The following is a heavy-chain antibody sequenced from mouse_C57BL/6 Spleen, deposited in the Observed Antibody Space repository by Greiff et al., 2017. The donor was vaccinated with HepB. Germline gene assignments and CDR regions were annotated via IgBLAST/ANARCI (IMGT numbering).Heavy chain of an antibody. J-gene: IGHJ4*01. CDR1: GYTFTDYY. Sequence: EVQLQQSGPELVKPGASVKISCKASGYTFTDYYMNWVKQSHGKSLEWIGDINPNNGGTSYNQKFKGKATLTVDKSSSTAYMELRSLTSEDSAVYYCARRGLWPAMDYWGQGTSVTVSS. D-gene: IGHD1-1*02. V-gene: IGHV1-26*01. CDR3: ARRGLWPAMDY. CDR2: INPNNGGT.